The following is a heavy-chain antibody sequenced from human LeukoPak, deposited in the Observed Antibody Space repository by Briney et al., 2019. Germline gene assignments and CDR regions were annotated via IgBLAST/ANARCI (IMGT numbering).Heavy chain of an antibody. CDR2: IYYTGST. Sequence: PSETLSLTCTVSGDSISSDYWSWIRQPPGKGLEWIGYIYYTGSTNYNPSLKSRVTISVDTSKNQFSLKLSSVTAADTAVYYCARVRGSSTKNYYFDYWGQGTLVTVSS. CDR1: GDSISSDY. D-gene: IGHD2-2*01. J-gene: IGHJ4*02. V-gene: IGHV4-59*01. CDR3: ARVRGSSTKNYYFDY.